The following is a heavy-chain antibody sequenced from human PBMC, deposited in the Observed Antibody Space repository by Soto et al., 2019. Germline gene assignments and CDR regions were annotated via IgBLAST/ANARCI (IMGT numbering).Heavy chain of an antibody. CDR1: GGPIRAYH. CDR3: ARSVDP. Sequence: SETLSLTCAVSGGPIRAYHWTWIRQPPGKGLEWIGYVLYSGNTKYNPSLKSRVTISIDTSKNQFPLKLSSVTAADTAVYYCARSVDPWGQGTLVTVS. V-gene: IGHV4-59*12. CDR2: VLYSGNT. J-gene: IGHJ5*02.